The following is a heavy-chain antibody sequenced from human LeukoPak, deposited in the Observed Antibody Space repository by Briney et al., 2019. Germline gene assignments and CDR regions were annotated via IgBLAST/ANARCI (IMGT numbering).Heavy chain of an antibody. J-gene: IGHJ4*02. CDR2: INPNSGGT. Sequence: ASVKVSCKASGYTFTGYYMHWVRQAPGQGLEWMGWINPNSGGTNYAQKFQGRVTMTRDTSISTAYMELSRLRSDDTAVYYCARSPPRVLLWFWESPYHLDYWGQGTLVTVSS. V-gene: IGHV1-2*02. CDR3: ARSPPRVLLWFWESPYHLDY. CDR1: GYTFTGYY. D-gene: IGHD3-10*01.